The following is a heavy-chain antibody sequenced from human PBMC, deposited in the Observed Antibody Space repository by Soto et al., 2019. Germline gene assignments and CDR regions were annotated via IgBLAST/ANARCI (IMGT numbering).Heavy chain of an antibody. J-gene: IGHJ6*02. D-gene: IGHD3-10*01. Sequence: PSETLSLTCAVYGGSFSGYYWSWIRQPPGKGLEWIGEINHSGSTNYNPSLKSRVTISVDTSKNQFSLKLSSVTAADTAVYYCAGGGYYGSGRNGMDVWGQGTTVTVYS. V-gene: IGHV4-34*01. CDR1: GGSFSGYY. CDR3: AGGGYYGSGRNGMDV. CDR2: INHSGST.